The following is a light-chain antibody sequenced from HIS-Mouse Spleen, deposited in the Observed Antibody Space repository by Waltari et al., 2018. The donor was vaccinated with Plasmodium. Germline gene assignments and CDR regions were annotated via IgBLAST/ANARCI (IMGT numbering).Light chain of an antibody. CDR2: AAS. CDR1: QGISSY. J-gene: IGKJ4*01. Sequence: AIRMTQSPSSFSASTGDRVTITFRASQGISSYLAWYQQKPGKAPKHLIYAASTLQSGVPSRFSGSGSGTDFTLTISCLQSEDFATYYCQQYYSYLLTFGGGTKVEIK. CDR3: QQYYSYLLT. V-gene: IGKV1-8*01.